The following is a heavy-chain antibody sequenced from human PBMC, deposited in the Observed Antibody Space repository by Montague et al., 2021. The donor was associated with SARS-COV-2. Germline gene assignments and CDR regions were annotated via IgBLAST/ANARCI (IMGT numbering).Heavy chain of an antibody. J-gene: IGHJ6*03. D-gene: IGHD3-3*01. CDR3: TRGIFTIPFIPSHYYMDV. CDR2: IYYSGST. V-gene: IGHV4-59*01. Sequence: SETLSLTCTVSGGSISSYYWCWIWQPPGKGMEWIGYIYYSGSTNYNPYLKSRVTISVDTSKYQFSMKLSPVTAADTAVYYCTRGIFTIPFIPSHYYMDVWGRGTTVTVSS. CDR1: GGSISSYY.